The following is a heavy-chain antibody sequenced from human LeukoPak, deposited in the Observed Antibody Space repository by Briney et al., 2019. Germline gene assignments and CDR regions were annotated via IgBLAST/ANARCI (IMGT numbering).Heavy chain of an antibody. CDR3: ARSSGYSSPDAFDI. CDR1: GGSISSYY. Sequence: PSETLSLTCTVSGGSISSYYWSWIRQPPGKGLEWIGYIYYSGSTNYNPSLKSRVTISVDTSKNQFSLKLSSVTAADTAVYYCARSSGYSSPDAFDIWGQGTMVTVSS. J-gene: IGHJ3*02. V-gene: IGHV4-59*08. D-gene: IGHD3-22*01. CDR2: IYYSGST.